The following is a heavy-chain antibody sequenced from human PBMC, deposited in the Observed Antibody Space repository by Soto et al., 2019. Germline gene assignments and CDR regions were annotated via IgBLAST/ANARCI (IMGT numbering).Heavy chain of an antibody. CDR1: GYSFTSYR. J-gene: IGHJ6*02. D-gene: IGHD3-22*01. Sequence: GESLKISCKGSGYSFTSYRISWVRQMPGKGLEWMGRIDPSDSYTNYSPSFQGHVTISADKSISTAYLQWSSLKASDTAMYYCARPQYYYDSSGYYGFNGMDVWGQGTTVTVSS. CDR2: IDPSDSYT. CDR3: ARPQYYYDSSGYYGFNGMDV. V-gene: IGHV5-10-1*01.